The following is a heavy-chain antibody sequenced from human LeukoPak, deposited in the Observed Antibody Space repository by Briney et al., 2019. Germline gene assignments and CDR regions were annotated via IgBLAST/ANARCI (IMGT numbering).Heavy chain of an antibody. CDR3: ARGASRSFDF. J-gene: IGHJ4*02. Sequence: ASVKVSCKASGYTFTSYDINWVRQAPGQGLEWRGWMNANSGNTGYAQRFQDRVTFTRDTSINTAYMELSSLRSEDTAVYYCARGASRSFDFWGQGTLVTVSS. CDR1: GYTFTSYD. V-gene: IGHV1-8*01. CDR2: MNANSGNT.